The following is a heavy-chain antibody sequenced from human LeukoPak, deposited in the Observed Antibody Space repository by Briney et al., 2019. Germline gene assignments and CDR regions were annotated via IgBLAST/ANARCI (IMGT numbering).Heavy chain of an antibody. J-gene: IGHJ4*02. CDR2: ISSSSTYI. D-gene: IGHD3-9*01. V-gene: IGHV3-21*06. CDR1: GFTLSSYN. Sequence: GGSLRLSCAASGFTLSSYNMNCVRQAPGKGLEWVSSISSSSTYIYYADSVKGRFTISRDNAKNSLYLQMNSLRAEDTAVYYCARAPYDILTGYSPYYFDYWGQGTLVTVSS. CDR3: ARAPYDILTGYSPYYFDY.